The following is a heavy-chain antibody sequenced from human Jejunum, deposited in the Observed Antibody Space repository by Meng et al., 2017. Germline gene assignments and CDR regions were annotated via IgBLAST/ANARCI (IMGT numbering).Heavy chain of an antibody. D-gene: IGHD1-1*01. CDR1: RFIFDTYV. V-gene: IGHV3-21*02. CDR2: ISLSDSRI. CDR3: ASDPNWSTN. Sequence: EARLVESGGGLVKRGGSLRPLCVGSRFIFDTYVMTWVRQAPGKGLEWVSSISLSDSRISYADSVKGRFTISRDNAKSSLYLQMNSLRAEDTAIYYCASDPNWSTNWGQGTLVTVSS. J-gene: IGHJ4*02.